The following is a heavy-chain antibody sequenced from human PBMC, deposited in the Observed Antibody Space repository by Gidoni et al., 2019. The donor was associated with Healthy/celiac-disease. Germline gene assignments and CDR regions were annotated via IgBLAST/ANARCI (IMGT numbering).Heavy chain of an antibody. J-gene: IGHJ6*02. D-gene: IGHD2-2*01. Sequence: EVQLVESGGGLVQPGGSLRLSFAASGFTVSSNYMSWVRQAPGKGLEWVSVIYSGGSTYYADSVKGRFTISRHNSKNTLYLQMNSLRAEDTAVYYCAREARYCSSTSCYYYYGMDVWGQGTTVTVSS. CDR1: GFTVSSNY. CDR2: IYSGGST. CDR3: AREARYCSSTSCYYYYGMDV. V-gene: IGHV3-53*04.